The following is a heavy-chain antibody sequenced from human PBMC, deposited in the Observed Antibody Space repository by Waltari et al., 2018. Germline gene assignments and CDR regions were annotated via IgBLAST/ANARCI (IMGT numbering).Heavy chain of an antibody. D-gene: IGHD1-26*01. J-gene: IGHJ4*02. CDR2: FSTSGGT. Sequence: QVQLQESGPGLVKPSETLSLTCPVSGVSISSSYRSWIRQPAGKGLEWIGRFSTSGGTDYNPSLKSRVTMSVDTSKTQFSLKLSSVTAADTAVYYCAREGVGAIPFDCWGQGTLVTVSS. CDR1: GVSISSSY. V-gene: IGHV4-4*07. CDR3: AREGVGAIPFDC.